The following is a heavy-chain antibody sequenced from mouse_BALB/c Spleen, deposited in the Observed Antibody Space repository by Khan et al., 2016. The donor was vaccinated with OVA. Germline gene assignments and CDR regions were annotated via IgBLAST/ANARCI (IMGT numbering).Heavy chain of an antibody. J-gene: IGHJ3*01. Sequence: VQLKQSGAGFVRSGASVKLSCTTSGFNIKDYYMHWVKQRPKRGLEWIGWIDPENGDTEYAPKFQGKATMTADTSSNTAYLHLSSLTSEDTAGYYCNAEKVSLWFASWGQGTLVTVSA. CDR1: GFNIKDYY. D-gene: IGHD1-3*01. CDR3: NAEKVSLWFAS. V-gene: IGHV14-4*02. CDR2: IDPENGDT.